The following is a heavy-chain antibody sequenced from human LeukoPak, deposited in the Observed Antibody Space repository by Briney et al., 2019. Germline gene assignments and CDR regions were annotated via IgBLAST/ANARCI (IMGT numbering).Heavy chain of an antibody. D-gene: IGHD4-17*01. V-gene: IGHV3-48*04. CDR1: GFTFSSYW. J-gene: IGHJ3*02. CDR3: ARGTVTTFSGAFDI. CDR2: ISSSGSTI. Sequence: AGGSLRLSCAASGFTFSSYWMSWVRQAPGKGLEWVSYISSSGSTIYYADSVKGRFTISRDNAKNSLYLQMNSLRAEDTAVYYCARGTVTTFSGAFDIWGQGTMVTVSS.